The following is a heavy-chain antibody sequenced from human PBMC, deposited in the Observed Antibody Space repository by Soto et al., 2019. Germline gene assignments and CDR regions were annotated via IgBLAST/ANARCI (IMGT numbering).Heavy chain of an antibody. J-gene: IGHJ4*02. CDR3: ARAGYSYGKRVFVDY. D-gene: IGHD5-18*01. CDR2: INHSGST. Sequence: PSETLSLTCGVYGGSFSGYYWSWIRQPPGKGLEWIGEINHSGSTNYNPSLKSRVTISVDTSKNQFSLKLSSVTAADTAVYYCARAGYSYGKRVFVDYWGQGTLVTVSS. CDR1: GGSFSGYY. V-gene: IGHV4-34*01.